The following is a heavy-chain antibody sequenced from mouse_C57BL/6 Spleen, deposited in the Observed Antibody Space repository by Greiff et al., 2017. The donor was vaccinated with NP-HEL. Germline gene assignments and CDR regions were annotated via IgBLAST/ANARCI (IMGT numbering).Heavy chain of an antibody. V-gene: IGHV1-53*01. CDR3: AREEVTTVVATDYAMDY. D-gene: IGHD1-1*01. CDR2: INPSNGGT. Sequence: QVHVKQPGTELVKPGASVKLSCKASGYTFTSYWMHWVKQRPGQGLEWIGNINPSNGGTNYNEKFKSKATLTVDKSSSTAYMQLSSLTSEDSAVYYCAREEVTTVVATDYAMDYWGQGTSVTVSS. CDR1: GYTFTSYW. J-gene: IGHJ4*01.